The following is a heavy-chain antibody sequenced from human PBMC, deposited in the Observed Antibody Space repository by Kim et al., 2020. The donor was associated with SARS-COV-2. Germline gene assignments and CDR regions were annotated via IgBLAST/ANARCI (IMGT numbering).Heavy chain of an antibody. V-gene: IGHV3-9*01. D-gene: IGHD2-21*01. J-gene: IGHJ6*03. Sequence: DSVKGRFTISRDNAKNSLYLQMNSLRAEDTALYYCAKDMGYFFAPYYMDVWGKGTTVTVSS. CDR3: AKDMGYFFAPYYMDV.